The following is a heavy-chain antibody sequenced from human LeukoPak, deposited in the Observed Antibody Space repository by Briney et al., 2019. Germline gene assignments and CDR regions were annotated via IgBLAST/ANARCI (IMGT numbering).Heavy chain of an antibody. CDR1: GFTFSSYW. CDR3: ARVVGYDSNWFDP. V-gene: IGHV3-74*01. J-gene: IGHJ5*02. CDR2: INTDGSST. D-gene: IGHD3-22*01. Sequence: GGSLRLPCAASGFTFSSYWMHWVRQAPGKGLVWVSRINTDGSSTSYADSVKGRFTISRDNAKNTLYLQMNSLRAEDTAVYYCARVVGYDSNWFDPWGQGTLVTVSS.